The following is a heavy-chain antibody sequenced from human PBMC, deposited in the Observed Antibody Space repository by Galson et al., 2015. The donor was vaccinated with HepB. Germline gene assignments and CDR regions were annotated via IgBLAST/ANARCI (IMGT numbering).Heavy chain of an antibody. CDR2: ISWNIGNI. J-gene: IGHJ1*01. V-gene: IGHV3-9*01. Sequence: LRLSCAASGFIFDDYAMHWVRQTPGKGLEWVSGISWNIGNIVYADSVKGRFTISRDNAKNSLYLQMNSLRTDDTALYYCAKVRNRNFWSGYAHFQHWGQGNLVTVSS. CDR1: GFIFDDYA. CDR3: AKVRNRNFWSGYAHFQH. D-gene: IGHD3-3*01.